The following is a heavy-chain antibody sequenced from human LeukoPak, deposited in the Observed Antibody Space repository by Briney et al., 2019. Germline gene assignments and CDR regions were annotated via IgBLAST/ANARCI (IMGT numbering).Heavy chain of an antibody. Sequence: PSETLSLTCTVSGGSISSGSYYWSWIRQPAGKGLEWIGRIYTSGSTNYNPSLKSRVTISVDTSKNQFSLKLSSVTAADTAVYYCARDSYGWSRIDYWGQGTLVTVSS. CDR3: ARDSYGWSRIDY. V-gene: IGHV4-61*02. CDR2: IYTSGST. D-gene: IGHD5-18*01. CDR1: GGSISSGSYY. J-gene: IGHJ4*02.